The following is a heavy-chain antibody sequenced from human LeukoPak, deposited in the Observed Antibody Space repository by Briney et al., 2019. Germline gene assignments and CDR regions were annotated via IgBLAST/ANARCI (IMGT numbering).Heavy chain of an antibody. V-gene: IGHV3-21*01. CDR1: GFTFSSYS. J-gene: IGHJ4*02. D-gene: IGHD6-19*01. CDR2: ISSSSSYI. Sequence: GGSLRLSCAASGFTFSSYSKNWVRQAPGKGLEWVSSISSSSSYIYYADSVKGRFTISRDNAKNSLYLQMNSLRAEDTAVYYCARIDLLAGTDYWGQGTLVTVSS. CDR3: ARIDLLAGTDY.